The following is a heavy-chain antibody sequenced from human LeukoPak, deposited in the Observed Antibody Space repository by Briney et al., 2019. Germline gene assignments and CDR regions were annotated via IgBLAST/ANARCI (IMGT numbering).Heavy chain of an antibody. CDR1: GFTVSSNY. D-gene: IGHD6-19*01. J-gene: IGHJ4*02. CDR3: ARGGTPGYSSGRIDY. Sequence: GGSLRLSCVASGFTVSSNYMSWVRQAPGKGLEWVSVIYSAGNTYYADSVKGRFTISRHNSKNTLYLQVNSLRVEDTAVYYCARGGTPGYSSGRIDYWGQGTLVTVSS. V-gene: IGHV3-53*04. CDR2: IYSAGNT.